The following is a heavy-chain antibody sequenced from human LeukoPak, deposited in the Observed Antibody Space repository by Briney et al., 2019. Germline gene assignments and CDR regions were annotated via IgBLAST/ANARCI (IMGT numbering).Heavy chain of an antibody. J-gene: IGHJ4*02. CDR1: RGSVSSSSFY. D-gene: IGHD2-8*01. CDR2: IYYTGST. Sequence: SETLSLTCTVSRGSVSSSSFYWSWVRQPPGKGLEWIASIYYTGSTFYNPSLKSRVTISRDMSKNEFFLTMTSVTAADTAIYFCSAERNGSPHYWGQGIQVTVSS. V-gene: IGHV4-39*07. CDR3: SAERNGSPHY.